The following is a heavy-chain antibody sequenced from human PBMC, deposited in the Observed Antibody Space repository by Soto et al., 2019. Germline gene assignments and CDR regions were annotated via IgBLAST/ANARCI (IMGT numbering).Heavy chain of an antibody. J-gene: IGHJ4*02. CDR2: ISSSSSYT. CDR3: ARGPYDSSGYYSAFYY. D-gene: IGHD3-22*01. Sequence: GGSLRLSCAASGFTFSDYYMSWIRQAPGKGLEWVSYISSSSSYTNYADSVKGRFTISRDNAKNSLYLQMNSLRAEDTAVYYCARGPYDSSGYYSAFYYWGQGTLVTVSS. CDR1: GFTFSDYY. V-gene: IGHV3-11*05.